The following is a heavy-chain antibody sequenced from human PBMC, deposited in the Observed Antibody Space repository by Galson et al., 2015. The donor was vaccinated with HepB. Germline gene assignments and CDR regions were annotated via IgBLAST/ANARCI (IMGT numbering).Heavy chain of an antibody. V-gene: IGHV1-2*04. Sequence: SVKVSCKASRYTFTGYYIHWVRQAPGQGLDWMGWINPDNGGTNYAQKFQGWVTMTRDTSISTAYMELSRPTSDDTAVYYCARSIVGATFYYYGMDVWGQGTTVTVSS. CDR3: ARSIVGATFYYYGMDV. CDR2: INPDNGGT. D-gene: IGHD1-26*01. J-gene: IGHJ6*02. CDR1: RYTFTGYY.